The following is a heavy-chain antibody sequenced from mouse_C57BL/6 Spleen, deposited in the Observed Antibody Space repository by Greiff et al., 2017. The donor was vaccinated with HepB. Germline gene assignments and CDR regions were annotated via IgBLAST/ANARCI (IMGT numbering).Heavy chain of an antibody. CDR1: GYTFTSYT. CDR2: INPSSGYT. CDR3: ARTTAQGYFDY. Sequence: VQLQQSGAELARPGASVKMSCKASGYTFTSYTMHWVKQRPGQGLEWIGYINPSSGYTKYNQKFKDKATLTADKSSSTAYMQLSSLTSEDSAVYYCARTTAQGYFDYWGQGTTLTVSS. D-gene: IGHD3-2*02. V-gene: IGHV1-4*01. J-gene: IGHJ2*01.